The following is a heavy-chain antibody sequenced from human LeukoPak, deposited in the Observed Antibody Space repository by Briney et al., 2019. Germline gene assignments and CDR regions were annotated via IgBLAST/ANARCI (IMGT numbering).Heavy chain of an antibody. Sequence: SETLSLTCAVYGGSFSGYYWSWIRQPPGKGLEWIGEINHSGSTNYNPSLKSRVTISVDTSKTQFSLKLSSVPAADTAVYYCARSRGSYYYFDYWGQGTLVTVSS. J-gene: IGHJ4*02. CDR1: GGSFSGYY. V-gene: IGHV4-34*01. CDR2: INHSGST. D-gene: IGHD1-26*01. CDR3: ARSRGSYYYFDY.